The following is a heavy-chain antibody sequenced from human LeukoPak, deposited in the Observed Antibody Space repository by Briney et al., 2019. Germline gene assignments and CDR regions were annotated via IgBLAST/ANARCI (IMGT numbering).Heavy chain of an antibody. V-gene: IGHV3-23*01. CDR3: AKKQKFVPTIREDWFDP. J-gene: IGHJ5*02. CDR1: GFTFSSYA. CDR2: ISGGGGST. Sequence: GGSLRLSCAASGFTFSSYALSWVRQAPGKGLEWVSAISGGGGSTHYADSVKGRFTISRDNSKNTLYLQMNSLRAEDTAVYYCAKKQKFVPTIREDWFDPWGQGTLVTVSS. D-gene: IGHD5-12*01.